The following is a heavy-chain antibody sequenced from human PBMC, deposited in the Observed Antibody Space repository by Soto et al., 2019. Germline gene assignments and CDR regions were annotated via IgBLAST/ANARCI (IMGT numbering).Heavy chain of an antibody. CDR2: IIPIFGTA. V-gene: IGHV1-69*13. CDR1: GGTFSSYA. CDR3: ARVADFYYDSSGYLVSAFDI. Sequence: SVKVSCKASGGTFSSYAISWVRQAPGQGLEWLGGIIPIFGTANYAQKFQGRVTITADESTSTAYMELSSLRSEDTAVYYCARVADFYYDSSGYLVSAFDIWGQGTMVTVSS. J-gene: IGHJ3*02. D-gene: IGHD3-22*01.